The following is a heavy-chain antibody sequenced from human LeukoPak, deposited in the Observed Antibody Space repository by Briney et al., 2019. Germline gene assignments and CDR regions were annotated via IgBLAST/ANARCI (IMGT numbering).Heavy chain of an antibody. CDR1: GGSFSGYY. CDR3: ARRPAGITMVRGVMVYYYYMDV. CDR2: INRSGST. Sequence: PSETLSLTCAVYGGSFSGYYWSWIRQPPGKGLEWIGEINRSGSTNYHPSLKSRVTISVDTSKNQLSLKLSSVTAADTAVYYCARRPAGITMVRGVMVYYYYMDVWGKGTTVAVSS. V-gene: IGHV4-34*01. D-gene: IGHD3-10*01. J-gene: IGHJ6*03.